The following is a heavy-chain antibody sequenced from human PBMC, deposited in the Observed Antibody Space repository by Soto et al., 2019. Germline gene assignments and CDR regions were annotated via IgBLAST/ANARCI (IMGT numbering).Heavy chain of an antibody. CDR2: VSGSGGST. V-gene: IGHV3-23*01. CDR1: GFTFRSYT. Sequence: PGGSLRLSCAASGFTFRSYTMSWVRQAPGKGLEWISAVSGSGGSTYYADSVKGRFTISRDNSKDTLYLQMNNLRAEDTAVYYCAKPPDYNWNDYWGQGTLVTVS. J-gene: IGHJ4*02. D-gene: IGHD1-20*01. CDR3: AKPPDYNWNDY.